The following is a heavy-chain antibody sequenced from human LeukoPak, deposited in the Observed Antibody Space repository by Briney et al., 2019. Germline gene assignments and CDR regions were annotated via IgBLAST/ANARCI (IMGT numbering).Heavy chain of an antibody. V-gene: IGHV3-33*01. CDR2: IWYDGSNK. CDR1: GFTFATYG. CDR3: ARDAAYYFDH. J-gene: IGHJ4*02. D-gene: IGHD6-25*01. Sequence: GGSLRLSCAASGFTFATYGFHWVRQAPGKGLEWVAVIWYDGSNKYYEDSVKGRFTISRDNSKNTIYLQTNSLRAEDTAVYYCARDAAYYFDHWGQGTLVSVSS.